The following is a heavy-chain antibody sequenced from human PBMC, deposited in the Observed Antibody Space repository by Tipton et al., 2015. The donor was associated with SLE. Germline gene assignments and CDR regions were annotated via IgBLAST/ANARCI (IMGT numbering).Heavy chain of an antibody. V-gene: IGHV3-33*06. CDR1: GFTFSSYG. Sequence: SLRLSCAASGFTFSSYGMHWVRQAPGKGLEWVAVIWYDGSNKYYADSVKGRFTISRDNSKNTLYLQMNSLRAEDTAVYYCAKDGLRYSNYFDYWGQGTLVTVSS. CDR3: AKDGLRYSNYFDY. D-gene: IGHD4-11*01. J-gene: IGHJ4*02. CDR2: IWYDGSNK.